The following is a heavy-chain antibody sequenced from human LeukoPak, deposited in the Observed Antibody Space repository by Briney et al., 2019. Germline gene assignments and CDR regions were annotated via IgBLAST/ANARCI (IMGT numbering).Heavy chain of an antibody. CDR3: ARAHIPYSSSGNWFDP. V-gene: IGHV1-69*13. CDR2: IIPIFGTA. Sequence: SVKVSCKASGGTFSSYAISWVRQAPGQGLEWMGGIIPIFGTANYAQKFQGRVTITADESTSTAYMELSSLRSEDTAVYYCARAHIPYSSSGNWFDPWGQGTLVTVTS. D-gene: IGHD6-13*01. J-gene: IGHJ5*02. CDR1: GGTFSSYA.